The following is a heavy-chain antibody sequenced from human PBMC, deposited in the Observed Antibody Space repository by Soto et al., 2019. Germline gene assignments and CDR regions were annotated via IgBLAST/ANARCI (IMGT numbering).Heavy chain of an antibody. CDR3: ARHSLGPESKGLKGYCSGGSCYDPYYFDY. CDR2: IYPGDSDT. D-gene: IGHD2-15*01. Sequence: LKISCKGSGYSFTSYWIGWVRQMPGKGLEWMGIIYPGDSDTRYSPSFQGQVTISADKSISTAYLQWSSLKASDTAMYYCARHSLGPESKGLKGYCSGGSCYDPYYFDYWGQGTLVTVSS. CDR1: GYSFTSYW. J-gene: IGHJ4*02. V-gene: IGHV5-51*01.